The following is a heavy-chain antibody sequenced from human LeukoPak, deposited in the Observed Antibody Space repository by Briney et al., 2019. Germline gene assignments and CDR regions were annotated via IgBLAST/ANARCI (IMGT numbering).Heavy chain of an antibody. CDR3: ARGGYGGASPFDY. Sequence: SETLSLTCTVSGDPISGYYWSWIRQPPGKGLEWIGYIYYSGSTNYNPSLKSRVTISVDTSKNQFSLKVSSVTAADTAVYYCARGGYGGASPFDYWGQGTLVTVSS. CDR1: GDPISGYY. CDR2: IYYSGST. D-gene: IGHD4-23*01. V-gene: IGHV4-59*01. J-gene: IGHJ4*02.